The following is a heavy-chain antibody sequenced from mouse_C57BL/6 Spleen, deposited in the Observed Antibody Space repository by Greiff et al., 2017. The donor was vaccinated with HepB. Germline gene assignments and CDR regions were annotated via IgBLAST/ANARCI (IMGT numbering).Heavy chain of an antibody. Sequence: DVQLQESGGGLVQPGGSLSLSCAASGFTFTDYYMSWVRQPPGKALEWLGFIRNKANGYTTEYSASVKGRFTISRDNSQSILYLQMNALRAEDSATYYCARYIGYGSSLYYYAMDYWGQGTSVTVSS. D-gene: IGHD1-1*01. V-gene: IGHV7-3*01. CDR2: IRNKANGYTT. CDR1: GFTFTDYY. J-gene: IGHJ4*01. CDR3: ARYIGYGSSLYYYAMDY.